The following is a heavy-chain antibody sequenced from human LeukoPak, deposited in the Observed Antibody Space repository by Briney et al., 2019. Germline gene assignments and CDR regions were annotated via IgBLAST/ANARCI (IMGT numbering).Heavy chain of an antibody. CDR3: ARVLGYEGQWEPLDY. Sequence: ASVKVSCKASGYTFTSYYIHWVRQAPGQGLEWMGIINPSSGSTNYPQKFQGKVTMTRDTSTSTLYMELSSLRSEDTAVYYCARVLGYEGQWEPLDYWGQGTLVTVFS. V-gene: IGHV1-46*01. D-gene: IGHD1-14*01. CDR1: GYTFTSYY. J-gene: IGHJ4*02. CDR2: INPSSGST.